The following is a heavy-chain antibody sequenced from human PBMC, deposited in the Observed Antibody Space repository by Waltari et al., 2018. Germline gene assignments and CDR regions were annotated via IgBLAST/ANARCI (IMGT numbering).Heavy chain of an antibody. D-gene: IGHD2-15*01. CDR3: ARLRGGIPDWYFDF. J-gene: IGHJ2*01. Sequence: EVQLVESGGGLVKPGGSLRLSCAASGFTFSNYSMNWVRQAPGKGLEWVSSITSSSSYIYYADSVKGRFTISRDNAKNSLYLQMNSLRAEDTAVYYCARLRGGIPDWYFDFWGRGTLVTVSS. V-gene: IGHV3-21*01. CDR1: GFTFSNYS. CDR2: ITSSSSYI.